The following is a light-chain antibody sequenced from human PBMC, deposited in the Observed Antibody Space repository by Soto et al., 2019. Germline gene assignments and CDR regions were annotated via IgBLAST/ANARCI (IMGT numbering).Light chain of an antibody. V-gene: IGKV3-15*01. J-gene: IGKJ1*01. CDR3: QQYNNWWT. Sequence: EIVMTQSPATLSVSPGERATLSCRASQSISNNLAWYHQRPGQAPRLLIYGASTRATGIPARFSGSGSGTEFTLTINSLQSEDFAVYYCQQYNNWWTFGQGTRVEIK. CDR2: GAS. CDR1: QSISNN.